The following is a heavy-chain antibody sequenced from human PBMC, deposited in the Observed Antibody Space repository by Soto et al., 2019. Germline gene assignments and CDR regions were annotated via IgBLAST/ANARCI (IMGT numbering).Heavy chain of an antibody. D-gene: IGHD6-6*01. V-gene: IGHV3-48*02. CDR1: GFTFSSYS. CDR3: ARREYSSASYGMDV. CDR2: ISSSSSTI. Sequence: EVQLVESGGGLVQPGGSLRLSCAASGFTFSSYSMNWVRQAPGKGLEWVSYISSSSSTIYYADSVKGRFTISRDNAKNSLYLQMNSLSDEDTAVYYCARREYSSASYGMDVWGQGTTVTVSS. J-gene: IGHJ6*02.